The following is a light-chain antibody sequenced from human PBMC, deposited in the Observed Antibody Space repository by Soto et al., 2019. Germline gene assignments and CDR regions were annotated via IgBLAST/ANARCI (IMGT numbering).Light chain of an antibody. Sequence: QSVLTQSPSASASLGASVKLTCTLSSGHSSYAIAWHQQQPEKGPRYLMNLNIDGSHSKGDGIPDRFSGSSSGAERYLTISSLQSEDEADYYCQTWVTGIVVFGGGTNLTVL. CDR2: LNIDGSH. J-gene: IGLJ2*01. CDR1: SGHSSYA. V-gene: IGLV4-69*01. CDR3: QTWVTGIVV.